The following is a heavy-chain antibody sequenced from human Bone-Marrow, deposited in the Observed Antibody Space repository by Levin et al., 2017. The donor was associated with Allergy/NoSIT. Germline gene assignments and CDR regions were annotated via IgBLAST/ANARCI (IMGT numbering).Heavy chain of an antibody. Sequence: GESLKISCAPSGFTFSSYSMTWVRQAPGKGLEWVASISNSGSYKHYADSVKGRFTISRDNTKNSLYLQMDSLRAEDTAVYYCATNKVLYPMTHYKYWGQGTLVTVSS. CDR3: ATNKVLYPMTHYKY. CDR2: ISNSGSYK. CDR1: GFTFSSYS. D-gene: IGHD4/OR15-4a*01. J-gene: IGHJ4*02. V-gene: IGHV3-21*01.